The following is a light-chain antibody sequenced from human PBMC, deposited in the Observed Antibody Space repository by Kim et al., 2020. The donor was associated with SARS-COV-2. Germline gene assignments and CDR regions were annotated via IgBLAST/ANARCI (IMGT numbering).Light chain of an antibody. CDR1: QGISHY. CDR3: QKYDTAPLT. CDR2: GAS. J-gene: IGKJ4*01. V-gene: IGKV1-27*01. Sequence: SASEGDRVTITCRASQGISHYLAWYQQKPGKVPQLLIYGASTLQSGVPSRFSGSGSGTDFTLTISSLQPEDVATYYCQKYDTAPLTFGGGTKVEIK.